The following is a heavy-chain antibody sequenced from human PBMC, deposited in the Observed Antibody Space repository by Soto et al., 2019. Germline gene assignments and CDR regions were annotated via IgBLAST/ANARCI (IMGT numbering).Heavy chain of an antibody. Sequence: GASVKVSCKASGYTFTGYYMHWVRQAPGQGLEWMGWINPNSGGTNYAQKFQGWVTMTRDTSISTAYMELSRLRSDDTAVYYCAGPRTTGTTSPGAFDIWGQGTMVTVSS. CDR1: GYTFTGYY. J-gene: IGHJ3*02. V-gene: IGHV1-2*04. CDR2: INPNSGGT. D-gene: IGHD1-1*01. CDR3: AGPRTTGTTSPGAFDI.